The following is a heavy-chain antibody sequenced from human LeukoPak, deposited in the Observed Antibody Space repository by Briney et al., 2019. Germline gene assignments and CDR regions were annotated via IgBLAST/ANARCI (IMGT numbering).Heavy chain of an antibody. D-gene: IGHD6-13*01. CDR1: GGSISSSSYY. J-gene: IGHJ5*02. CDR2: IYYSGST. V-gene: IGHV4-39*07. CDR3: ARDQGWQQLVQWFDP. Sequence: SETLSLTCTVSGGSISSSSYYWGWIRQPPGKGLEWIGSIYYSGSTYYNPSLKSRVTISVDTSKNQFSLKLSSVTAADTAVYYCARDQGWQQLVQWFDPWGQGTLVTVSS.